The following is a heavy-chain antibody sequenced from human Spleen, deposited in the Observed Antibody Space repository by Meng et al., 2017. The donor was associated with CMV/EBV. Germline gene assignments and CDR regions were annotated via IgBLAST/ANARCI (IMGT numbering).Heavy chain of an antibody. J-gene: IGHJ3*02. D-gene: IGHD3-22*01. V-gene: IGHV4-38-2*02. Sequence: SETLSLTCTVSGYSISSGYYWGWIRQPPGKGLEWIGSIYHSGSTYYNPSLKSRVTISVDTSKNQFSLKLSSVTAADTAVYYCASRYNYYDSSGYYYRWAFDIWGQGTMVTVSS. CDR1: GYSISSGYY. CDR3: ASRYNYYDSSGYYYRWAFDI. CDR2: IYHSGST.